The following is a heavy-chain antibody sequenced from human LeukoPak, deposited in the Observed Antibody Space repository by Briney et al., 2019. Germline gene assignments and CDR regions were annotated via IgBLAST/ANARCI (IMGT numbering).Heavy chain of an antibody. V-gene: IGHV1-2*02. CDR3: ARVSSISWTDY. D-gene: IGHD6-13*01. CDR1: GFTFTACY. CDR2: INPNSGGT. Sequence: ASVKVSCDASGFTFTACYMTWMRQAPGQGLEWMGWINPNSGGTNYAQKFQGRVTMTRDTSISTAYMKLSRLRSDDTAVYYCARVSSISWTDYWGQGTLVTVSS. J-gene: IGHJ4*02.